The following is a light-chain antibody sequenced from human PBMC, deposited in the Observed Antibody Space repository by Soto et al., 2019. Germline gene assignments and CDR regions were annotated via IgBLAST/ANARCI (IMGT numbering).Light chain of an antibody. V-gene: IGKV3-15*01. J-gene: IGKJ2*01. Sequence: EIVMTQSPATLSVSPGERATLSCRASQSVSSNLAWYQQKLGQAPRLLIYAASTRATGIPARFSGSGSGTEFTLTISSLQSVDFAVYYCQQYNNWPRNTFGQGTKLQIK. CDR3: QQYNNWPRNT. CDR2: AAS. CDR1: QSVSSN.